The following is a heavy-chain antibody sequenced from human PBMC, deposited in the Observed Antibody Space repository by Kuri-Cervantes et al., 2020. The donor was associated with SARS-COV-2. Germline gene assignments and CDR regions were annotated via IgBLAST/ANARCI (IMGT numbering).Heavy chain of an antibody. CDR2: ISGSGDNT. J-gene: IGHJ6*03. Sequence: GESLKISCAVSGFTFSSFSMNWVRQAPGKGLEWVSCISGSGDNTYYADSVKGRFTISRDNSKKTLYLQMNSLRVEDTALYYCAKDPVYYYYYMDVWGKGTTVTVSS. CDR3: AKDPVYYYYYMDV. CDR1: GFTFSSFS. V-gene: IGHV3-23*01.